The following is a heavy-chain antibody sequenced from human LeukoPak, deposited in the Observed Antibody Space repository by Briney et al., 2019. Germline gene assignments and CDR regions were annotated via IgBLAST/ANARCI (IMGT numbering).Heavy chain of an antibody. CDR1: GFTFSSYA. V-gene: IGHV3-30-3*01. J-gene: IGHJ6*03. D-gene: IGHD3-3*01. Sequence: GGSLRLSCAASGFTFSSYAMHWVRQAPGKGLEWVAVISYDGSNKYYADSVKGRFTISRDNSKNTLYLQMNSLRAEDTAVYYCARETYYDFWSGYFDYYYYYMDVWGKGTTVTVSS. CDR2: ISYDGSNK. CDR3: ARETYYDFWSGYFDYYYYYMDV.